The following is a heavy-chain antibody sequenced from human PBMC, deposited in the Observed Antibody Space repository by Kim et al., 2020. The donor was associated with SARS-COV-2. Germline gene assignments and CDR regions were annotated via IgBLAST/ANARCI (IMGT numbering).Heavy chain of an antibody. D-gene: IGHD3-22*01. CDR2: IYYSGST. J-gene: IGHJ6*01. CDR3: ARDYYDSSGFFGYYYVLDV. Sequence: SETLSLTCTVSGGSISNYYWSWIRQPPGKGLEWIGYIYYSGSTNYNPSLKSRATISLDRSKNQFPLKLSSATAAATAVSFCARDYYDSSGFFGYYYVLDV. CDR1: GGSISNYY. V-gene: IGHV4-59*13.